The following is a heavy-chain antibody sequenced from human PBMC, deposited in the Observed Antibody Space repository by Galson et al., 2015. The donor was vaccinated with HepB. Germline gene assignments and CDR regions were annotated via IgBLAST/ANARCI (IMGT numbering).Heavy chain of an antibody. D-gene: IGHD6-19*01. Sequence: SVKVSCKASGYTFTSYVISWVRQAPGQGLEWLGRISGYNGHTNYAQNLQNKVTMTTDTSTSTAYLELRRLKSDDTAINYCARGGTGSDYWGQGTLVTVSS. V-gene: IGHV1-18*04. CDR1: GYTFTSYV. CDR2: ISGYNGHT. J-gene: IGHJ4*02. CDR3: ARGGTGSDY.